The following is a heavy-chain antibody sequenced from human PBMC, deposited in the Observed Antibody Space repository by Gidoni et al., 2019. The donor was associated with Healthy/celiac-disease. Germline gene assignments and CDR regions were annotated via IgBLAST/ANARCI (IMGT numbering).Heavy chain of an antibody. Sequence: EVQLLESGGGLVQPGGSLRRFCAASGFTFSSYAMSWVRQAPGKGLEWVSAISGSGGSTYYADSVKGRFTISRDNSKNTLYLQMNSLRAEDTAVYYCAKAPDYDFWSGTTNIDYWGQGTLVTVSS. V-gene: IGHV3-23*01. CDR3: AKAPDYDFWSGTTNIDY. CDR2: ISGSGGST. J-gene: IGHJ4*02. D-gene: IGHD3-3*01. CDR1: GFTFSSYA.